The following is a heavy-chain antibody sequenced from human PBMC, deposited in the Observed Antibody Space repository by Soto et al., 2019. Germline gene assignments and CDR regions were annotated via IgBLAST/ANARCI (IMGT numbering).Heavy chain of an antibody. CDR1: GLTISGKKY. V-gene: IGHV3-53*01. CDR3: ATRHEREHAFDV. Sequence: DVQLVESGGGLIQPGESLRLSCAAFGLTISGKKYVAWVRQAPGKGLEWVSALYDVDGSFYADSVTGRFTTSSDSSKTTVYRQMNDLRHDDTAVYYCATRHEREHAFDVWGQGTTVTISA. D-gene: IGHD1-1*01. CDR2: LYDVDGS. J-gene: IGHJ3*01.